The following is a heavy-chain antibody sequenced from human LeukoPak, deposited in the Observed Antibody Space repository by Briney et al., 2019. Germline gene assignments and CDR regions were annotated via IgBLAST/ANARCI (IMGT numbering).Heavy chain of an antibody. D-gene: IGHD5-24*01. CDR1: RYTFNAYY. CDR3: AGDGYNSRRFFDY. Sequence: ASVKVSCKTSRYTFNAYYMHWVRQAPGQGLEWMGWINPNSGGSNYAQKFQGRVTMTSDTSINTAYMELSRLISDDTAVYYCAGDGYNSRRFFDYWGQGTLVTVSS. CDR2: INPNSGGS. J-gene: IGHJ4*02. V-gene: IGHV1-2*02.